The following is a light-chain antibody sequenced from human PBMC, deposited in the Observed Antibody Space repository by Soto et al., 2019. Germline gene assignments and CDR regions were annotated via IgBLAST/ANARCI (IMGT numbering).Light chain of an antibody. CDR2: WAS. J-gene: IGKJ1*01. Sequence: DIVMTQSPDSLAVSLGERATINCKSSQSVLHSPTNNNYLAWYQKKPGQPPKLLIYWASTRESGVPDRFSGSGSGTDFTLTINSLQDEGAAVYYCHQYYSIPRTFGQGTKVEIK. CDR3: HQYYSIPRT. CDR1: QSVLHSPTNNNY. V-gene: IGKV4-1*01.